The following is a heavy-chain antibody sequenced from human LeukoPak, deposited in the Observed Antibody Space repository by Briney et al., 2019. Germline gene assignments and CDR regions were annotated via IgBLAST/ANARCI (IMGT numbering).Heavy chain of an antibody. V-gene: IGHV1-46*01. D-gene: IGHD4-17*01. CDR1: GYTFTSYY. CDR3: ARDPRRRDYGDWYYFDY. Sequence: ASVKVSCKASGYTFTSYYMHWVRQAPGQGLEWMGIINPSGGSTSYAQKLKGRVTMTTDTSTSTAYMELRSLRSDDTAVYYCARDPRRRDYGDWYYFDYWGQGTLVTVSS. CDR2: INPSGGST. J-gene: IGHJ4*02.